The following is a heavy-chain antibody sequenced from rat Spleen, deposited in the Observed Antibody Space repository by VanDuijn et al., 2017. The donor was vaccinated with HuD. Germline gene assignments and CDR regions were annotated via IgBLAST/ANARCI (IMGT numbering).Heavy chain of an antibody. Sequence: EVQLVESDGGLVQPGRSLKVSCAASGFTFSDYFMTWVRQAPPKGLEWVATISYDGSNSYYRDSVKGRFTISRDIAKTTLYLQMDSLTSEDTATYYCARSRDYYGYSYPFEYWGQGVMVTVSS. CDR1: GFTFSDYF. CDR2: ISYDGSNS. J-gene: IGHJ2*01. CDR3: ARSRDYYGYSYPFEY. D-gene: IGHD1-7*01. V-gene: IGHV5-29*01.